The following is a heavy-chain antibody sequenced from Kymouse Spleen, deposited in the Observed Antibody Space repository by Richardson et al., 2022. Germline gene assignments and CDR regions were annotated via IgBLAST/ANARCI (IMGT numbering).Heavy chain of an antibody. V-gene: IGHV3-13*01. D-gene: IGHD3-10*01. Sequence: EVQLVESGGGLVQPGGSLRLSCAASGFTFSSYDMHWVRQATGKGLEWVSAIGTAGDTYYPGSVKGRFTISRENAKNSLYLQMNSLRAGDTAVYYCARGGTMVRGVDYYGMDVWGQGTTVTVSS. CDR2: IGTAGDT. CDR1: GFTFSSYD. CDR3: ARGGTMVRGVDYYGMDV. J-gene: IGHJ6*02.